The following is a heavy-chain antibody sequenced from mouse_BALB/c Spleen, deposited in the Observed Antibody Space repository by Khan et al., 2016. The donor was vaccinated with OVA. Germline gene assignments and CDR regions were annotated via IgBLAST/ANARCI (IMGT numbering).Heavy chain of an antibody. CDR3: TRGYYGDPFAY. CDR1: GFTFSDYY. Sequence: EVELVESGGGLVKPGGSLKLSCAASGFTFSDYYMYWVRQTPEKRLEWVATISDGTTYIYYPDNVKGRFTISRDNAKNNLYQQMSSLKSEDTAMYYCTRGYYGDPFAYWGQGTLVTVSA. D-gene: IGHD2-13*01. V-gene: IGHV5-4*02. J-gene: IGHJ3*01. CDR2: ISDGTTYI.